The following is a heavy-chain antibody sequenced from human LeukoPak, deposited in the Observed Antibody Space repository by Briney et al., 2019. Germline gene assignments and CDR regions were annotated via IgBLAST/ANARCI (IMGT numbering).Heavy chain of an antibody. CDR1: GGSISIYY. CDR3: ARDRELGS. J-gene: IGHJ5*02. Sequence: SETLSLTCIVSGGSISIYYWNWIRQPPGKGLEWIGYIYNSGSTDYNPSLKRRVTISADTSKNQFSLKLTSVTAADTAVHYCARDRELGSWGQGILVTVSS. D-gene: IGHD3-16*01. CDR2: IYNSGST. V-gene: IGHV4-59*01.